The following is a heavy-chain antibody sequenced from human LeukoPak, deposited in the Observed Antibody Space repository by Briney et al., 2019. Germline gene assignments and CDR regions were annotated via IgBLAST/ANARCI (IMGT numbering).Heavy chain of an antibody. Sequence: GRSLRLSCAASGFTFDDYAMHWVRQAPGKGLEWVSGISWNSGSIGYADSVKGRFTISRDNAKNSLYLQMNSLRAEDTALYYCAKDESGSRGAWGQGTLVTVSS. CDR1: GFTFDDYA. CDR3: AKDESGSRGA. V-gene: IGHV3-9*01. D-gene: IGHD1-26*01. J-gene: IGHJ5*02. CDR2: ISWNSGSI.